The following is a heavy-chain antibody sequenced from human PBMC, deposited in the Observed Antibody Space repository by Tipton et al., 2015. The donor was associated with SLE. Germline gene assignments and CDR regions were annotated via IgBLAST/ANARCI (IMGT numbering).Heavy chain of an antibody. Sequence: QLVQSGPEVKEPGSSVKVSCKASGDTFNTYAFTRVRQAPGQGLEWMGAIIPIIGITKYAQDFQDRVTISTDESTNTAYMELTSLTSDDTAVYLCARGRDQLPTSDYWGQGTLVTVSS. D-gene: IGHD2-2*01. V-gene: IGHV1-69*05. CDR1: GDTFNTYA. CDR2: IIPIIGIT. J-gene: IGHJ4*02. CDR3: ARGRDQLPTSDY.